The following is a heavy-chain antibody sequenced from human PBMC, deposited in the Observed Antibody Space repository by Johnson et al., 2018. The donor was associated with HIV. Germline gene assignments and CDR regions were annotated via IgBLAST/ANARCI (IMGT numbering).Heavy chain of an antibody. V-gene: IGHV3-20*04. J-gene: IGHJ3*02. D-gene: IGHD6-19*01. Sequence: EVQLVESGGGVVRPGGSLRLSCEGSGFSFDDYGMSWVRQAPGKGLEWVSGVNWNGVSTNYVDSVKGRFSISRDNVKNSLYLQMNSLRAEDTAVYYCARAGQAVAAPREGAFDIWGQGTMVTVSS. CDR2: VNWNGVST. CDR3: ARAGQAVAAPREGAFDI. CDR1: GFSFDDYG.